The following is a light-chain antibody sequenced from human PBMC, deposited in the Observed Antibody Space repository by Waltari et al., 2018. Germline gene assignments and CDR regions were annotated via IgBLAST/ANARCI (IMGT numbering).Light chain of an antibody. CDR3: CSYVGLGTYV. CDR2: EVT. Sequence: QSGLAQPASASGSPGQSITLTCTGTSSDVGNSNLVSWYQQRPGKATRLLIYEVTKRAPGTSDRFSASKSGNTASLSISGLQAQEDEADYYCCSYVGLGTYVFGTGTKVTV. V-gene: IGLV2-23*02. J-gene: IGLJ1*01. CDR1: SSDVGNSNL.